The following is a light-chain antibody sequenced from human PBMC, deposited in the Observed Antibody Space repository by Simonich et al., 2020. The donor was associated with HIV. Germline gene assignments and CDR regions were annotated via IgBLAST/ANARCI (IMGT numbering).Light chain of an antibody. CDR2: WAT. Sequence: DIVMTQSPDSLAVSLGERATINCKSSQSVLYSSNNKNYFSWYQQKPGQAPKLLIYWATTRESGGPDRFSGSGSGTDFTLTVSSLQAEDVAVYYCQQYYSTPSYTFGQGTKLEI. CDR3: QQYYSTPSYT. V-gene: IGKV4-1*01. CDR1: QSVLYSSNNKNY. J-gene: IGKJ2*01.